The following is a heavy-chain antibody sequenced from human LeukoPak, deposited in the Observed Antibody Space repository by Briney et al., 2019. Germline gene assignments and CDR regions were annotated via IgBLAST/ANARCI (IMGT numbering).Heavy chain of an antibody. CDR3: ASTCGASCHSGGQYNYGTDV. CDR2: MSPDSGGV. CDR1: GYTFTAHY. J-gene: IGHJ6*02. D-gene: IGHD2-2*02. V-gene: IGHV1-2*02. Sequence: ASVKVSCKASGYTFTAHYMHWVRQAPGQGLEWMGWMSPDSGGVHYAQKFKGRVTMTRDTSISTAYMEVSRLTSDDTAVYYCASTCGASCHSGGQYNYGTDVWGQGTTVTVSS.